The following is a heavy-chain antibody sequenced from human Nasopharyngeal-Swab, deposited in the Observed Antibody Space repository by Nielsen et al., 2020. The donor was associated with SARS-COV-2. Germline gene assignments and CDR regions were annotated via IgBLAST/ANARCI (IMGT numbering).Heavy chain of an antibody. CDR2: FDPEDGET. CDR1: GYTLTELS. CDR3: ATEGPQDYDILTGDLNMNY. J-gene: IGHJ4*02. D-gene: IGHD3-9*01. V-gene: IGHV1-24*01. Sequence: ASVTVSCKVSGYTLTELSMHWVRHAPGKGLEWMGGFDPEDGETIYAQKFQGRVTMAEDTSTDTAYMELSSLRSEDTAVYYCATEGPQDYDILTGDLNMNYWGQGTLVTVSS.